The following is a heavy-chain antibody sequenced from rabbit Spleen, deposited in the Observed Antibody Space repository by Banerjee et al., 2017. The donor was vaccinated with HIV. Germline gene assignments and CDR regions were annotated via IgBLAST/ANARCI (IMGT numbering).Heavy chain of an antibody. Sequence: EQLEESGGGLVKPEGSLTLTCKASGVSLNDKDVMCWVRQAPGKGLEWIACINVATGKPVYATWAKGRVTISKTSSPTVTLQMTSLTAADTATYFCARDDGSYDYIDGYFNLWGPGTLVTVS. V-gene: IGHV1S45*01. CDR1: GVSLNDKDV. CDR3: ARDDGSYDYIDGYFNL. D-gene: IGHD6-1*01. CDR2: INVATGKP. J-gene: IGHJ4*01.